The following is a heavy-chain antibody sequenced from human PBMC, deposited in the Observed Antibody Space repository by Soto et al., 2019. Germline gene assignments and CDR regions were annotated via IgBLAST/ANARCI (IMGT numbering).Heavy chain of an antibody. CDR3: ERLAGSSGWYGDY. V-gene: IGHV4-39*01. CDR1: GGSISSSSYY. Sequence: QLQLQESGPGLVKPSETLSLTCTVSGGSISSSSYYWGWIRKPPGKGLEWIGSIYYSGSTYYNPYLKTRVTISVETSKNQFSLKVSSVTAADTAVYLSERLAGSSGWYGDYWGQGNLVTVYS. D-gene: IGHD6-19*01. CDR2: IYYSGST. J-gene: IGHJ4*02.